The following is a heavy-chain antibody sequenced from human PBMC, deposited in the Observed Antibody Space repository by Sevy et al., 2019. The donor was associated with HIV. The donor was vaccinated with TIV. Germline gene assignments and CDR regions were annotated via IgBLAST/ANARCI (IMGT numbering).Heavy chain of an antibody. CDR2: IYYSGST. J-gene: IGHJ6*03. Sequence: SETLSLTCTVSGGSISSSSYYWGWIRQPPGKGLEWIGSIYYSGSTYYNPSLKSRVTISVDTSKNQFSLKLSSVTAADTAVYYCARLCRSPNYYYYYYMDVWGKGTTVTVSS. V-gene: IGHV4-39*01. CDR3: ARLCRSPNYYYYYYMDV. CDR1: GGSISSSSYY.